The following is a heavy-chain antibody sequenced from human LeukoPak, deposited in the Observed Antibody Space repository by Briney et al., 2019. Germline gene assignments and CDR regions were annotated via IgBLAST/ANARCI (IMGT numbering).Heavy chain of an antibody. CDR3: ARIAGGLYFYYYYMDV. J-gene: IGHJ6*03. V-gene: IGHV4-59*12. Sequence: SETLSLTCTVSGGSLSSYYWSWIRQPPGKGLEWIGYIYYSGSTNYNPSLKSRVTISVDTSKNQFSLNLTSVTAADTAVYYCARIAGGLYFYYYYMDVWGKGTTVTVSS. CDR2: IYYSGST. CDR1: GGSLSSYY. D-gene: IGHD3-16*01.